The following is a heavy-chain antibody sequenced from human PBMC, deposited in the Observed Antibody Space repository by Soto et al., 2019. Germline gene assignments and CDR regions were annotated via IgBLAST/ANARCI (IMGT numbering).Heavy chain of an antibody. D-gene: IGHD6-19*01. CDR3: ARDPYSSGWYGYFQH. CDR2: IYSGGST. V-gene: IGHV3-66*01. J-gene: IGHJ1*01. Sequence: PGGSLRLSCAASGFTVSSNYMSWVRQAPGKGLEWVSVIYSGGSTYYADSVKGRFTISRDNSKNTLYLQMNSLRAEDTAVYYCARDPYSSGWYGYFQHWGRATLVTVSS. CDR1: GFTVSSNY.